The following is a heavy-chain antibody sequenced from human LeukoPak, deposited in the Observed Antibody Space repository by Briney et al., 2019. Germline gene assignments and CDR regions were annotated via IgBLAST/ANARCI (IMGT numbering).Heavy chain of an antibody. D-gene: IGHD2-2*01. Sequence: GGSLRLSCAASGFTFSSYGMHWVRQAPGKGLEWVAVISYDGSNKYYADSVKGRFTISRDNSKNTLYLQMNSLRAEDTAVYYCAKDLNIVVVPAAIRVYYYYYGMDVWGQGTTVTVSS. CDR3: AKDLNIVVVPAAIRVYYYYYGMDV. V-gene: IGHV3-30*18. J-gene: IGHJ6*02. CDR2: ISYDGSNK. CDR1: GFTFSSYG.